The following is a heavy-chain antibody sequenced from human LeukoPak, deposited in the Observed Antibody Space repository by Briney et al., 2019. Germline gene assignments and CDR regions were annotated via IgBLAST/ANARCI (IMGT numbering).Heavy chain of an antibody. J-gene: IGHJ5*02. CDR3: AKDLQTFHDYSIKRDWFDP. CDR1: GFTFSSYA. Sequence: GGSLRLSCAASGFTFSSYAMTWVRQAPGKVLEWVSAISGSGGSTYYADSVKGRFTISRDNSKNTLYLQMNSLRAEDTAVYYCAKDLQTFHDYSIKRDWFDPWGQGTLVTVSS. V-gene: IGHV3-23*01. CDR2: ISGSGGST. D-gene: IGHD4-11*01.